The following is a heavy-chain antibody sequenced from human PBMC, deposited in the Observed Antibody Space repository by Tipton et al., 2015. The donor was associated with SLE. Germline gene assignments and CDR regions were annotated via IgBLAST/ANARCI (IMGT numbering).Heavy chain of an antibody. J-gene: IGHJ4*02. CDR1: GFTFSTYW. Sequence: GSLRLSCAASGFTFSTYWMAWVRQGPGKGLEWVANINQDASEKYYVDSVRGRFTISRDNTKNSLYLQMNNLRAEDTAYYYCVRDHRGEFLFDYWGQGTLVTVSS. CDR3: VRDHRGEFLFDY. D-gene: IGHD4-17*01. CDR2: INQDASEK. V-gene: IGHV3-7*01.